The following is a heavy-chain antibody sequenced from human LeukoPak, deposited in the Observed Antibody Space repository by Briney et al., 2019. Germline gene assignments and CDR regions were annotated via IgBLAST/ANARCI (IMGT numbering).Heavy chain of an antibody. CDR3: ASTLPSGWSWDYFDY. J-gene: IGHJ4*02. CDR1: GYSFTGYY. D-gene: IGHD6-19*01. V-gene: IGHV1-2*02. Sequence: ASVTVSCKASGYSFTGYYMHWVRQAPGQGLEWMGWINPNSGGTNYAQNFQGRVTMTRDTSISTAYMELSRLRSDDTAVYYCASTLPSGWSWDYFDYWGQGTLVTVSS. CDR2: INPNSGGT.